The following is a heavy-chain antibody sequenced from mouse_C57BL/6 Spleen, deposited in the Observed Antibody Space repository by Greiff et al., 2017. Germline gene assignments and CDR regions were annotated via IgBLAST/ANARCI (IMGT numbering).Heavy chain of an antibody. CDR2: INPSNGGT. Sequence: QVQLQQPGPELVKPGASVKLSCKASGYTFTSYWMHWVKQRPGQGLEWIGNINPSNGGTNYNEKFKSKATLTVDKSSSTAYMQLSSLTSEDSAVYYCARQASSNYPLFAYWGQGTLVTVSA. V-gene: IGHV1-53*01. CDR3: ARQASSNYPLFAY. D-gene: IGHD2-5*01. CDR1: GYTFTSYW. J-gene: IGHJ3*01.